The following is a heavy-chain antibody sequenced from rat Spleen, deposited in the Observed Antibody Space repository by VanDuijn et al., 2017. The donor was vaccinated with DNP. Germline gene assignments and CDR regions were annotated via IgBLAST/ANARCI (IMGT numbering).Heavy chain of an antibody. CDR3: AGRPPPTRVPVDY. Sequence: EVQLVESGGGLVQAGRSLKLSCAASGFTYSNYVMAWVRQAPTKRLEWVASISTGGGNTYYRDSVKGRFTICRDNAKSTLSLQMDSLRSEDKAAYYCAGRPPPTRVPVDYWGQGGTVTVSS. CDR2: ISTGGGNT. CDR1: GFTYSNYV. V-gene: IGHV5-25*01. J-gene: IGHJ2*01. D-gene: IGHD1-4*01.